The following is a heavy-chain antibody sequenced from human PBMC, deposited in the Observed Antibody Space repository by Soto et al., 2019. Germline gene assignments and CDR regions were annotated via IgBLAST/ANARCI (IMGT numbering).Heavy chain of an antibody. J-gene: IGHJ4*02. CDR3: AHRNTRGYYFDY. CDR1: GFSLSTSQVG. CDR2: VYWNDAK. V-gene: IGHV2-5*01. Sequence: ESGPTLVNPTPTLTLTCTFSGFSLSTSQVGVGWIRQPPGKALEWLAHVYWNDAKYYSLSLKTRLTITKDTSKNQVVLTMTNMDPVDTATSFCAHRNTRGYYFDYGGQGALVTVSS.